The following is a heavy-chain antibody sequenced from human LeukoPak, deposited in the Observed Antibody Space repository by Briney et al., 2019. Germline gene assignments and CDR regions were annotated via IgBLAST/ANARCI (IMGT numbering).Heavy chain of an antibody. Sequence: PGGSLRLSCAASGFTFSSYWMSWVRQAPGKGLEWVANIKQDGSEKYYVDSVKGRFTISRDNAKNSLYLQMNSLRAEDTAVYYCARKFSSYAYYFDYWGQGTLVTVSS. V-gene: IGHV3-7*01. D-gene: IGHD1-26*01. CDR2: IKQDGSEK. CDR3: ARKFSSYAYYFDY. J-gene: IGHJ4*02. CDR1: GFTFSSYW.